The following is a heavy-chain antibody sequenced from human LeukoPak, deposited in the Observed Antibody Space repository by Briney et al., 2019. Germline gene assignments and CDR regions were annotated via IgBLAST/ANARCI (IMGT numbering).Heavy chain of an antibody. CDR2: INHSGST. CDR1: GGSFSGYY. D-gene: IGHD3-9*01. V-gene: IGHV4-34*01. CDR3: ARGRDYDILTGPRYYFDY. Sequence: KPSETLSLTCAVYGGSFSGYYWSWIRQPPGKGLEWIGEINHSGSTNYNPSLKSRVTISVDTSKNQFSLKLSPVTAADTAVYYCARGRDYDILTGPRYYFDYWGQGTLVTVSS. J-gene: IGHJ4*02.